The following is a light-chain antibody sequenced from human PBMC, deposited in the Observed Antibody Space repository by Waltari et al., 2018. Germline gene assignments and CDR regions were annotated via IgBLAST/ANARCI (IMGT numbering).Light chain of an antibody. CDR3: QHSVNLPVT. J-gene: IGKJ1*01. CDR2: AAS. V-gene: IGKV3-20*01. CDR1: QSVSRAF. Sequence: EIVLTQSPGTLSLSPGERATLSCRASQSVSRAFAWYQQKPGQAPRLLYYAASTRATGVPDRFSGSGSGTDFSLTISRLDPEDFAVYYCQHSVNLPVTFGQGTKVEI.